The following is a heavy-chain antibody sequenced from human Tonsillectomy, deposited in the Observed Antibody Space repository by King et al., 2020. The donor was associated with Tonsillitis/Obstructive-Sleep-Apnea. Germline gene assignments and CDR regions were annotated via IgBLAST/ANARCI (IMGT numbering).Heavy chain of an antibody. D-gene: IGHD3-3*01. V-gene: IGHV1-46*01. CDR3: AREDKSDSWSGRNDAFDV. J-gene: IGHJ3*01. CDR1: GYTFTSYY. CDR2: INPSGGST. Sequence: VQLVESGAEVKKPGASVRVSCKASGYTFTSYYMHWVRQAPGQGLEWMGIINPSGGSTSYAPNFQGRGTMTRDTSTSKVFMELSSLRSEDTAVYYCAREDKSDSWSGRNDAFDVWGQGTLVTVSS.